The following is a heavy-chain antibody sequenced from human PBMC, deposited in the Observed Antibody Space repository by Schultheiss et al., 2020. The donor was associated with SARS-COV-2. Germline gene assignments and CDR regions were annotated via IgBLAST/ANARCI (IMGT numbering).Heavy chain of an antibody. CDR2: IYYSGST. CDR3: ARESRQDGDYVG. Sequence: SETLSLTCVVSGGSISSSHWWSWVRQPPGKGLEWIGYIYYSGSTYYNPSLKSRVTISVDTSKNQFSLKLSSVTAADTAVYYCARESRQDGDYVGWGQGTLVTVSS. V-gene: IGHV4-4*02. CDR1: GGSISSSHW. D-gene: IGHD4-17*01. J-gene: IGHJ4*02.